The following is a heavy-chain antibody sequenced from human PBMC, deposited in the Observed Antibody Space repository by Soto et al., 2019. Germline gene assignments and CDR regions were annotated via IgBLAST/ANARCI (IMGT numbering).Heavy chain of an antibody. CDR2: ISYDGSNK. Sequence: QVQLVESGGGVVQPGRSLRLSCAASGFTFSSYAMHWVRQAPGKGLEWVAVISYDGSNKYYADSVKGRFTISRDNSKNTLYLQMNSLRAEDTAVYYCASEYCSSTSCYGPDYYYYGMDVWGQGTTVTVSS. V-gene: IGHV3-30-3*01. J-gene: IGHJ6*02. D-gene: IGHD2-2*01. CDR1: GFTFSSYA. CDR3: ASEYCSSTSCYGPDYYYYGMDV.